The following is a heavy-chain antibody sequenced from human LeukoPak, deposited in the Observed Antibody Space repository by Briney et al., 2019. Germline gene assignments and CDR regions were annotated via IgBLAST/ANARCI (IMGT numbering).Heavy chain of an antibody. V-gene: IGHV3-21*01. D-gene: IGHD3-22*01. Sequence: GGSLRLSCAASGFTFCSYSMNWVRQAPGKGLEWVSSISSSSSYIYYADSVKGRFTISRDNAKNSLYLQMNSLRAEDTAVYYCARDLTPLRYYYDSSGSDYWGQGTLVTVSS. CDR2: ISSSSSYI. CDR1: GFTFCSYS. CDR3: ARDLTPLRYYYDSSGSDY. J-gene: IGHJ4*02.